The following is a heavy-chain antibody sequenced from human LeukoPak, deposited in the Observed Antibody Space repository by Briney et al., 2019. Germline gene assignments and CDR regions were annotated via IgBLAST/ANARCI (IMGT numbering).Heavy chain of an antibody. J-gene: IGHJ4*02. CDR3: TKASGYSSGSIDY. CDR1: GFTFDDYG. Sequence: RSLRLSCAASGFTFDDYGMHWVRQAPGKGLEWVSGISWNSGSIVYADSVKGRFSISRDNAKSTLYLQINSLRPEDMALYYCTKASGYSSGSIDYWGQGTLVTVSS. CDR2: ISWNSGSI. D-gene: IGHD5-18*01. V-gene: IGHV3-9*03.